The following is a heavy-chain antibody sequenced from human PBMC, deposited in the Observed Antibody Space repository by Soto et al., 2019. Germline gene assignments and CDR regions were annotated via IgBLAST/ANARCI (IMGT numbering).Heavy chain of an antibody. D-gene: IGHD3-10*01. CDR3: AKDTSGFGEYAFDI. CDR1: GFTFSSYG. Sequence: QVQLVESGGGVVQPGRSLRLSCAASGFTFSSYGMHWVRQAPGKGLEWVAVISYDGSNKYYADSVKGRFTISRDNSKNTLYLQMNSLRAEDTAVYYCAKDTSGFGEYAFDIWGQGTMVTVSS. V-gene: IGHV3-30*18. J-gene: IGHJ3*02. CDR2: ISYDGSNK.